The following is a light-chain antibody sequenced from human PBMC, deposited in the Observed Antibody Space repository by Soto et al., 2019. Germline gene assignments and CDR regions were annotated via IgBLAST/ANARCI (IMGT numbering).Light chain of an antibody. CDR1: QGISTW. CDR3: QQSDSLPWT. V-gene: IGKV1-12*01. J-gene: IGKJ1*01. Sequence: IEMSTSRSSVSAYVGDRVTITRRASQGISTWLAWYQQKPGKAPELLIYSTSSVHTGVPSRFRGSGSGTDFTLTSTSLQPEDFATYYCQQSDSLPWTFGQGTKVDIK. CDR2: STS.